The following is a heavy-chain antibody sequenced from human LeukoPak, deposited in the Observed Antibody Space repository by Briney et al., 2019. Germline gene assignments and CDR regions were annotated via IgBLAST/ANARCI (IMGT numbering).Heavy chain of an antibody. CDR1: GYTFTSYY. CDR3: AEDRYSSSSPLYYYYGMDV. Sequence: ASVKVSCKASGYTFTSYYMHWVRQAPGQGLEWMGIINPSGGSTSYAQKFQGRVTMTRDTSTSTAYMELSSLRSEDTAVYYCAEDRYSSSSPLYYYYGMDVWGQGTTVTVSS. V-gene: IGHV1-46*01. J-gene: IGHJ6*02. D-gene: IGHD6-6*01. CDR2: INPSGGST.